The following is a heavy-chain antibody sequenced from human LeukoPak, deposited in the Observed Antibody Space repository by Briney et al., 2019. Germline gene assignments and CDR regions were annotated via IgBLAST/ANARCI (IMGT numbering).Heavy chain of an antibody. Sequence: ETLSLTCTVSGGSMSNSSYYWGWIRQPPGKGLEWVSAISGSGYITYYADSVKGRFTISRDNSKNTLYLQMNSLRAEDTAVYYCAKDGRWLQLRVNWFDPWGQGALVTVSS. J-gene: IGHJ5*02. CDR2: ISGSGYIT. CDR3: AKDGRWLQLRVNWFDP. V-gene: IGHV3-23*01. D-gene: IGHD5-24*01. CDR1: GGSMSNSSYY.